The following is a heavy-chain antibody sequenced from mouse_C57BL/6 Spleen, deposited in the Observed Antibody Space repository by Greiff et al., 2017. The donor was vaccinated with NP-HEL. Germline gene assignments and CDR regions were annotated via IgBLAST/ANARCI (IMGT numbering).Heavy chain of an antibody. J-gene: IGHJ3*01. CDR2: ISDGGSYT. CDR3: ARGPLTGTFCAY. CDR1: GFTFSSYA. V-gene: IGHV5-4*01. Sequence: EVQLVESGGGLVKPGGSLKLSCAASGFTFSSYAMSWVRQTPEKRLEWVATISDGGSYTYYPDNVKGRFTISRDNAKNNLYLQMSHLKSDDTAMYYCARGPLTGTFCAYWGQGTLVTVSA. D-gene: IGHD4-1*01.